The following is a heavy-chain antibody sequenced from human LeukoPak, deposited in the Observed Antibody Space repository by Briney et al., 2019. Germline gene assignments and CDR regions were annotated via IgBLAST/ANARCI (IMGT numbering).Heavy chain of an antibody. CDR1: GFTFSSYG. Sequence: PGGSLRHSCAASGFTFSSYGMHWVRQAPGKGLEWVAFIRYDGSNKYYADSVKGRFTISRDNAKNSLYLQMNSLRAEDTAVYYCARADPTAMVYYFDYWGQGTLVTVSS. CDR2: IRYDGSNK. D-gene: IGHD5-18*01. V-gene: IGHV3-30*02. J-gene: IGHJ4*02. CDR3: ARADPTAMVYYFDY.